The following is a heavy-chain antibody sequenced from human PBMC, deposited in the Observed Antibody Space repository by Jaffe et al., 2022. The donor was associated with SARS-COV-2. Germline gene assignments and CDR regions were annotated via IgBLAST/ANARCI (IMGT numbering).Heavy chain of an antibody. CDR2: IYSGGST. D-gene: IGHD4-4*01. CDR3: ARHYSNRYYYYGMDV. J-gene: IGHJ6*02. V-gene: IGHV3-53*01. CDR1: GFTVSSNY. Sequence: EVQLVESGGGLIQPGGSLRLSCAASGFTVSSNYMSWVRQAPGKGLEWVSVIYSGGSTYYADSVKGRFTISRDNSKNTLYLQMNSLRAEDTAVYYCARHYSNRYYYYGMDVWGQGTTVTVSS.